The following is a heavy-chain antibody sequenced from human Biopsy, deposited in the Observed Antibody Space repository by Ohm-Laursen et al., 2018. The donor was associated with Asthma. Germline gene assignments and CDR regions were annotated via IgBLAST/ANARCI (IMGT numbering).Heavy chain of an antibody. D-gene: IGHD6-19*01. CDR2: IKHDGTEK. CDR3: ARGDSSGWSQYYFDY. Sequence: SLRLSCTASGFTFGDYWMSWVRQVPGKGLEWVANIKHDGTEKNHVDSLKGRFTISRDNAKNSLYLQMHSLRAEDTAVYYCARGDSSGWSQYYFDYWGQGTLVTVSS. CDR1: GFTFGDYW. V-gene: IGHV3-7*03. J-gene: IGHJ4*02.